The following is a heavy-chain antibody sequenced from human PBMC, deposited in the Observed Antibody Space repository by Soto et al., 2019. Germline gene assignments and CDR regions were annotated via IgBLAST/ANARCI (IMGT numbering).Heavy chain of an antibody. Sequence: ASVKVSCKSSGGTFSTYSISWVRQAPGQGLEWMGGIIPTFGPADYAQNFQGRVTITADESTSTAYMELSSLRSEDTAMYYCAKGNDYYYYYGMDVWGQGTTVTVSS. J-gene: IGHJ6*02. CDR2: IIPTFGPA. CDR3: AKGNDYYYYYGMDV. CDR1: GGTFSTYS. V-gene: IGHV1-69*13.